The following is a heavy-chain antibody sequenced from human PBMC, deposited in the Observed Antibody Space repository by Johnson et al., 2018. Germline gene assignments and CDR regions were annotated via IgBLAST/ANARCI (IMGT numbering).Heavy chain of an antibody. J-gene: IGHJ1*01. CDR3: ARGWYTRGY. D-gene: IGHD6-13*01. CDR2: IDHSGST. Sequence: QVQLQQWGAGLLKPSETLSLICAVSGGSFSDYYWSWIRQSPGKGLEWIGEIDHSGSTNHNPSLKSRVTISVETSKNQCSLKLTSVTAADTAVYYCARGWYTRGYWGQGTLVTVSS. V-gene: IGHV4-34*01. CDR1: GGSFSDYY.